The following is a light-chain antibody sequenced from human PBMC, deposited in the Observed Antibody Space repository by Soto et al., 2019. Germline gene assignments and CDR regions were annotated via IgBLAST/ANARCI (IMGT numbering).Light chain of an antibody. J-gene: IGKJ4*01. CDR2: GAS. CDR1: QSVSSSY. CDR3: QHRSNWPLT. V-gene: IGKV3D-20*02. Sequence: DIVLTQSPGTLSLSPGERAALSCRASQSVSSSYLAWYQQKPGQAPRLLIYGASNRATGIPDRFSGSGSGTDFTLTISSLEPEDFAVYYCQHRSNWPLTFGGGTKVDI.